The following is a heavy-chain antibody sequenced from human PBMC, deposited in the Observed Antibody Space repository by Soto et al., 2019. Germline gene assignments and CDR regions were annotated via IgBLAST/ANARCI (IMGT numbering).Heavy chain of an antibody. CDR3: ARDYCSSTSCYQYWFDP. V-gene: IGHV3-48*01. J-gene: IGHJ5*02. CDR2: ISSSSSTI. Sequence: PGGSLRLSCAASGFTFSSYSMNWVRQAPGKGLEWVSYISSSSSTIYYADSVKGRFTISRDNAKNSLYLQMKSLRAEDTAVYYCARDYCSSTSCYQYWFDPWGQGTLVTVSS. D-gene: IGHD2-2*01. CDR1: GFTFSSYS.